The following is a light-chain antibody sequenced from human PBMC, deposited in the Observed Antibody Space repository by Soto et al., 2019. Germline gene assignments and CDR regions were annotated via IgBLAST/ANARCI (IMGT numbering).Light chain of an antibody. CDR2: GAS. J-gene: IGKJ1*01. Sequence: EIVLTQSPGTLSLSPGERATLSCRASQSVSSSYLAWYQQKPGQAPRLLIYGASSRATDIPDRFSGSGSGTDFTLTISRLEPKDFAVYYCQQYGSSRTFGQGTKVEIK. CDR3: QQYGSSRT. V-gene: IGKV3-20*01. CDR1: QSVSSSY.